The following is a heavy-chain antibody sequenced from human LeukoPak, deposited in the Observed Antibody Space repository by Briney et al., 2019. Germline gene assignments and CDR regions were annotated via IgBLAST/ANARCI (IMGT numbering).Heavy chain of an antibody. D-gene: IGHD2-21*01. Sequence: ASVKVSCKASGYTFTGYYMHWVRQAPGQGLEWMGWINPNSGGTNYAQKFQGRVTMTRDTSISTAYMELSRLRSDDTAVYYCARGGDDRGVVAPYYFDYWGQGTLVTVSS. V-gene: IGHV1-2*02. CDR1: GYTFTGYY. J-gene: IGHJ4*02. CDR2: INPNSGGT. CDR3: ARGGDDRGVVAPYYFDY.